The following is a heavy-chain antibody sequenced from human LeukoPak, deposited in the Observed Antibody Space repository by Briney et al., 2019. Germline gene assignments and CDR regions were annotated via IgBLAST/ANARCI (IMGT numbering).Heavy chain of an antibody. CDR3: AKDWRGGCSGGSCYVASLDD. Sequence: GGSLRLSCAVSGFTFNTYGMHWVRQAPGKGLEWVAVISYDGSDKYYEDSVKGRFTISRDNSKNTLYLQMNSLRPEDTAVYYCAKDWRGGCSGGSCYVASLDDWGQGTLVTVSS. V-gene: IGHV3-30*18. J-gene: IGHJ4*02. CDR2: ISYDGSDK. CDR1: GFTFNTYG. D-gene: IGHD2-15*01.